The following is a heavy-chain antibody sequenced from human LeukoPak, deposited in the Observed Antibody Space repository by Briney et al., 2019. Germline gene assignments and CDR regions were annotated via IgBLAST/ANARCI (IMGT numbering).Heavy chain of an antibody. V-gene: IGHV4-59*01. CDR3: ARVMGDGYKRAFDY. J-gene: IGHJ4*02. D-gene: IGHD5-24*01. Sequence: SETLSLTCTVSGGSIRSNYWSWTRQPPGKGLEWIGYIYHGGSTNYNPSLNSRVTISVDTSKNEFSLKLSSVTAADTAVYYCARVMGDGYKRAFDYWGQGTLVTVSS. CDR2: IYHGGST. CDR1: GGSIRSNY.